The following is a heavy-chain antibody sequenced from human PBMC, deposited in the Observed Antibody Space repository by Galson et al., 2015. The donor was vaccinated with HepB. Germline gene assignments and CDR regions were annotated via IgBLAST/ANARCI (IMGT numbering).Heavy chain of an antibody. J-gene: IGHJ6*03. D-gene: IGHD6-25*01. V-gene: IGHV3-48*01. CDR3: ARNPASYDYYNMDV. CDR1: GFSFVSHS. CDR2: ISSGGTK. Sequence: SLRLSCAGSGFSFVSHSMNWVRHTPGKGLEWLAYISSGGTKYYADSAKGRFTISRDNAKKSMYLHMSSLRVEDTAVYHCARNPASYDYYNMDVWGQGTTVTVSS.